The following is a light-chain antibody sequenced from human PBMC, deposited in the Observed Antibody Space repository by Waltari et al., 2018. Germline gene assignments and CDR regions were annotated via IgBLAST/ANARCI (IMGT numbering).Light chain of an antibody. CDR3: QTGGHGTWV. Sequence: QLVLTQSPSASASLGASVKLTCTLSSGHSSNVIAWLQQQPEKGPRYLMKVNSDGSHSKGDEIPVRFSGSSSGAERYLTISSRQCEDEADYYCQTGGHGTWVFGGGTKLTVL. CDR1: SGHSSNV. CDR2: VNSDGSH. J-gene: IGLJ3*02. V-gene: IGLV4-69*01.